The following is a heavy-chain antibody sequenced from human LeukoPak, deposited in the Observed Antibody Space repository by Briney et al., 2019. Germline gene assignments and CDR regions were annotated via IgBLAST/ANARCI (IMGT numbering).Heavy chain of an antibody. CDR3: ARFPGSAEYRHYYYMDV. CDR1: GGSISSGSYY. V-gene: IGHV4-61*02. CDR2: IYSSGST. J-gene: IGHJ6*03. Sequence: SETLSLTCTVSGGSISSGSYYWSWIRQPAGKGLEWIGRIYSSGSTNYNPSLKSRVTISLDTSKNQFSLKLSSVTAADTAVYYCARFPGSAEYRHYYYMDVWGKGTTVTVSS. D-gene: IGHD2-15*01.